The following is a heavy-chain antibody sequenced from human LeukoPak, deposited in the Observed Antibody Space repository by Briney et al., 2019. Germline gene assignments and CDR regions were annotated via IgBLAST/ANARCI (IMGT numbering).Heavy chain of an antibody. CDR3: AKSPDATGWKNYFDP. J-gene: IGHJ5*02. V-gene: IGHV3-66*01. CDR2: IYDGGST. Sequence: GGSLTLSCAASGLTVTNNYMSWVRHAPREGPEWVSVIYDGGSTSYADSVKGRFTISRDNSKNTLYLQMNSLRAEDTAMYYCAKSPDATGWKNYFDPWGQGTLVTVSS. CDR1: GLTVTNNY. D-gene: IGHD1/OR15-1a*01.